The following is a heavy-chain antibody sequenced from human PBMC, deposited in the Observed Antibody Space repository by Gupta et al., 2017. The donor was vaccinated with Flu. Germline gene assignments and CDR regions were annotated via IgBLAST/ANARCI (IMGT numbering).Heavy chain of an antibody. D-gene: IGHD3-22*01. V-gene: IGHV3-21*01. Sequence: EVQLVESGGGLVKPGGSLRLSCAASGLTFRTYSMNWVRQAPGKELEWISSISSSSSNIYHADSVKGRFTVSRDNAKNSLYLQMDSLRAEDTAVYHCARSFAFDRSAYYDYWGQGTLVTVSS. J-gene: IGHJ4*02. CDR3: ARSFAFDRSAYYDY. CDR1: GLTFRTYS. CDR2: ISSSSSNI.